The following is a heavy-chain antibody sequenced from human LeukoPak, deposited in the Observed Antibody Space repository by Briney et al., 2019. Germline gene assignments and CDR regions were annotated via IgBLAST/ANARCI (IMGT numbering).Heavy chain of an antibody. CDR2: IESDGSST. CDR1: GFTFSNYG. V-gene: IGHV3-74*01. D-gene: IGHD2-21*01. J-gene: IGHJ4*02. CDR3: ARSLSGIPDY. Sequence: GGSLRLSCAASGFTFSNYGMHWVRKAPRKGLEWVSRIESDGSSTRDADSVKGRFTISRDNAENTLYLQMNSLRAEDTAVYYCARSLSGIPDYWGQGTLVTVSS.